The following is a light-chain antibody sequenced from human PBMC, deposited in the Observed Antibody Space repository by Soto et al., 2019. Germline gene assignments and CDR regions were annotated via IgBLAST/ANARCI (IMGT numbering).Light chain of an antibody. CDR3: QQYNSYPVT. Sequence: DIQMTQSPSTLSASIGDRVTITCRASESIRTWLAWYQHKPGKAPKFLIYDASSLESGVPSRFSGSGSGTEFTLTISNLQPDDFATYFCQQYNSYPVTFGQGTKVDI. CDR2: DAS. J-gene: IGKJ1*01. V-gene: IGKV1-5*01. CDR1: ESIRTW.